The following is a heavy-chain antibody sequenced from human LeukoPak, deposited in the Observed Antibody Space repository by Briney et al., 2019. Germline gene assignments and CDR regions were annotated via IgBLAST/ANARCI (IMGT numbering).Heavy chain of an antibody. CDR2: IYYSGST. D-gene: IGHD6-19*01. CDR3: ARPTLHSSGWYY. CDR1: GGSISSSSYY. V-gene: IGHV4-39*01. Sequence: SETLSLTCTVSGGSISSSSYYWGWIRQPPGKGLEWIGSIYYSGSTYYNPSLESRVTISVDTSKNQFSLKLSSVTAADTAVYYCARPTLHSSGWYYWGQGTLVTVSS. J-gene: IGHJ4*02.